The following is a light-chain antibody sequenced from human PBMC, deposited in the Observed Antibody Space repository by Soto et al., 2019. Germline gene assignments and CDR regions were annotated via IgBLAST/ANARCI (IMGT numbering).Light chain of an antibody. CDR1: QAISSY. Sequence: DIQLTQSPSFLSASVGDRVTITCRASQAISSYLAWYQQKPGKPPKLLIYGASTFQSDVPSRFSGSGSGTEFTLTVSSLQAEDSATYYCQQFNDYPLTFGGGTKVEIK. CDR3: QQFNDYPLT. V-gene: IGKV1-9*01. CDR2: GAS. J-gene: IGKJ4*01.